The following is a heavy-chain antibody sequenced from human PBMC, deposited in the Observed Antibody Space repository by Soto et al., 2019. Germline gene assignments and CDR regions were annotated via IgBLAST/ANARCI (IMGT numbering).Heavy chain of an antibody. J-gene: IGHJ4*02. D-gene: IGHD5-12*01. V-gene: IGHV3-74*01. CDR3: LRGNSGYGNFDY. Sequence: GGALRLSCAASGFTFSSYWMHWVRQAPGKGLVWVSRIKGDGSETNYADSVKGRFTISRDNAKNTLYLQLNSLRAEDTAVYYCLRGNSGYGNFDYWGQGTRVTVSS. CDR1: GFTFSSYW. CDR2: IKGDGSET.